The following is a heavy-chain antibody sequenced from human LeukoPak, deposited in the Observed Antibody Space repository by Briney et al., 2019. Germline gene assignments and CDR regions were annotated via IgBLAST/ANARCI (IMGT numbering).Heavy chain of an antibody. CDR3: ARTPSRDGYSHIDF. V-gene: IGHV3-23*01. Sequence: GGSLRLSCAASGFTFTNHAMAWVRLAPGEGLEWVSTLSDSGARTYYADSVKGRFTISRDNSRNTMYLQMDSLRDDDTGVYFCARTPSRDGYSHIDFWGQGALVTVSS. CDR2: LSDSGART. D-gene: IGHD5-24*01. J-gene: IGHJ4*02. CDR1: GFTFTNHA.